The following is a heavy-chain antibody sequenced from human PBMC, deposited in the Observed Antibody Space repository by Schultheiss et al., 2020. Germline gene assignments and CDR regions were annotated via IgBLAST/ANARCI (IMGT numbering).Heavy chain of an antibody. J-gene: IGHJ5*02. CDR3: ARCPPEVVRGVTNWFDP. Sequence: GSLRLSCAASGFSFSSYGMSWVRQAPGKGLEWIGEINHSGATNYNPSLKNRVTISLDTSKKEFSLRLTSLTAADTAVYYCARCPPEVVRGVTNWFDPWGQGTLVTVYS. V-gene: IGHV4-34*01. CDR2: INHSGAT. CDR1: GFSFSSYG. D-gene: IGHD3-10*01.